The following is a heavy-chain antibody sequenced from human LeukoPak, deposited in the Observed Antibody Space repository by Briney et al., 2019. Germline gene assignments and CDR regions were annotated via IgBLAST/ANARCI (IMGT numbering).Heavy chain of an antibody. CDR2: IYYSGST. Sequence: PSETLSLTCTVSGGSISRYYWSWFRQPPGKGLEWIGYIYYSGSTNSNPSLKSRVTISVDTSKNQFSLKLSSVTAADTAVYYCARHVKDGYNFIDYWGQGTLVTVSS. CDR1: GGSISRYY. V-gene: IGHV4-59*08. D-gene: IGHD5-24*01. CDR3: ARHVKDGYNFIDY. J-gene: IGHJ4*02.